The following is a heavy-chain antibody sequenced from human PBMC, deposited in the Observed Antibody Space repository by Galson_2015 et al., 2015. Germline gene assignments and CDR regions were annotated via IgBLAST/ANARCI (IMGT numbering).Heavy chain of an antibody. CDR3: TSNGWYCLDY. D-gene: IGHD2-8*02. CDR2: TYYRSKWYS. CDR1: GDSVSSHSAA. Sequence: CAISGDSVSSHSAAWNWLRQSPSRGLEWLGRTYYRSKWYSYYAPSVKNRITIQPDTSKNHFSLQLNSVTPDDTAMYYCTSNGWYCLDYWDQGTLVTVSS. V-gene: IGHV6-1*01. J-gene: IGHJ4*02.